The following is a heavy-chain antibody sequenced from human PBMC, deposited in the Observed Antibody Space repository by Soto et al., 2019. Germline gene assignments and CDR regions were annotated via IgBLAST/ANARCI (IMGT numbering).Heavy chain of an antibody. D-gene: IGHD2-21*01. CDR1: GGSISSGGYY. CDR3: ARLGAYYQSLYP. Sequence: SETLSLTCTVSGGSISSGGYYWSWIRQPPGKGLEWIGYIYYAGTTSYNPSLKSRVSITLETSKSQFSLRLTSVTASDTAVYYCARLGAYYQSLYPWGQGSAVTVSS. V-gene: IGHV4-61*08. CDR2: IYYAGTT. J-gene: IGHJ5*02.